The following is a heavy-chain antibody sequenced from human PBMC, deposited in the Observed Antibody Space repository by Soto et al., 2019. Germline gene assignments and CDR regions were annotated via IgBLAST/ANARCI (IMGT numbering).Heavy chain of an antibody. J-gene: IGHJ4*02. CDR3: ARHAGDGGDY. Sequence: PSETLSLTCTVSGGSISSSSYYWGWIRQPPGKGLEWIGSIYYSGSTYYNPSLKSRVTISVDTSKNQFSLKLSSVTAADTAVYYCARHAGDGGDYWGQGTLVTVSS. CDR2: IYYSGST. CDR1: GGSISSSSYY. D-gene: IGHD4-17*01. V-gene: IGHV4-39*01.